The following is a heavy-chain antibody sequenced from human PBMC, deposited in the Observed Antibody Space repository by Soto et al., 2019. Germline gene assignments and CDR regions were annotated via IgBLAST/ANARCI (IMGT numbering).Heavy chain of an antibody. CDR1: GYTFTGYA. CDR2: INAGNGNT. V-gene: IGHV1-3*05. J-gene: IGHJ4*02. CDR3: AIAVAVAADFDY. D-gene: IGHD6-19*01. Sequence: QVQLVQSGAEEKKPGASVKVSCKASGYTFTGYAMHWVRQAPGQRLEWMGWINAGNGNTKYSQKFQGRVTITRHTSASTAYMDLSSLRSEDTAVYYCAIAVAVAADFDYWGQGTLVTVSS.